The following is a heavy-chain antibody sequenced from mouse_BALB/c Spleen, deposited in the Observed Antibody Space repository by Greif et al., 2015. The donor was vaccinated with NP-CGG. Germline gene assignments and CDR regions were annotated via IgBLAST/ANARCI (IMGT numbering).Heavy chain of an antibody. V-gene: IGHV1S34*01. CDR1: GYTFTDYY. J-gene: IGHJ3*01. CDR3: ARVKGSYGNYVGWFAY. D-gene: IGHD2-1*01. Sequence: KPGTSVKMSCKASGYTFTDYYMNWVKQSHGKSLEWIGYISCYNGATSYNQKFKGKATFTVDTSSSTAYMQFNSLTSEDSAVYYCARVKGSYGNYVGWFAYWGQGTLVTVSA. CDR2: ISCYNGAT.